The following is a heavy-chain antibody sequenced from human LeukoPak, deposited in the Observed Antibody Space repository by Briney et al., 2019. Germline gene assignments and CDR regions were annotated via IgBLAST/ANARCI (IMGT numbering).Heavy chain of an antibody. Sequence: SVKVSCKASGYTFTNYGIFWVRQAPGQGLEWMGRIIPILGIANYAQKFQGRVTITADKSTSTAYMELSSLRSEDTAVYYCARVGAAAGDYWGQGTLVTVSS. D-gene: IGHD6-13*01. CDR2: IIPILGIA. V-gene: IGHV1-69*04. CDR1: GYTFTNYG. CDR3: ARVGAAAGDY. J-gene: IGHJ4*02.